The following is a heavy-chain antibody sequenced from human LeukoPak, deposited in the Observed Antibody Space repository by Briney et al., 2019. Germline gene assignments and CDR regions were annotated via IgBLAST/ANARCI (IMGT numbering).Heavy chain of an antibody. CDR1: GGTFSSHA. Sequence: SVKVSCKASGGTFSSHAISWVRQAPGQGLEWMGGIIPIFGTANYAQKFQGRVTITTDESTSTAYMELSSLRSEDTAVYYCARGVLGQLAHSDAFDIWGQGTMVTVSS. CDR3: ARGVLGQLAHSDAFDI. V-gene: IGHV1-69*05. D-gene: IGHD6-6*01. CDR2: IIPIFGTA. J-gene: IGHJ3*02.